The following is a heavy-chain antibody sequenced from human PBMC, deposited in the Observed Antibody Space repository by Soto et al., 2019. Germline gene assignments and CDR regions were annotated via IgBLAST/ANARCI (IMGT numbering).Heavy chain of an antibody. CDR2: ISGSGGST. J-gene: IGHJ6*02. CDR3: ANSHGFLGSTSLAGMDV. D-gene: IGHD2-2*01. Sequence: EVQLLESGGGLVQPGGSLRLSCAASGFTFSSYAMSWVRQAPGRGLEWVSAISGSGGSTHYADSVKGHFTISRDNSKNTLYLPMNSLRAEDTAVYYCANSHGFLGSTSLAGMDVWGQGTTVTVSS. CDR1: GFTFSSYA. V-gene: IGHV3-23*01.